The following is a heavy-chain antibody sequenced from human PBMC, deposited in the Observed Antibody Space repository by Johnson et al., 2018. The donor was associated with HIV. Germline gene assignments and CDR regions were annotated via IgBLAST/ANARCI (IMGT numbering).Heavy chain of an antibody. CDR1: GITVGTNY. D-gene: IGHD2-2*01. V-gene: IGHV3-66*01. CDR2: IYSGEST. CDR3: ASAIPGRSSLDGFDF. Sequence: VQLVESGGGLVQPGGSLRLSCAASGITVGTNYMSWVRQAPGKGLAWVSVIYSGESTYYADSVRGRFTISRDNSKNTLYLQMNSLRAEDTAAYYCASAIPGRSSLDGFDFWGQGTMVTVSS. J-gene: IGHJ3*01.